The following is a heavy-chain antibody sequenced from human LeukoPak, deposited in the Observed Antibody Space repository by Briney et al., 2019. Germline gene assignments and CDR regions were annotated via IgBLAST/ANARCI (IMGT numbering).Heavy chain of an antibody. CDR3: ARDRSQLPVDY. CDR2: INWNGGST. V-gene: IGHV3-20*04. CDR1: GFTFSGYY. Sequence: PGGSLRLSCAASGFTFSGYYMTWIRQAPGKGLQWVSGINWNGGSTGYADSVKGRFTISRDNAKNSLYLQMNSLRAEDTALYYCARDRSQLPVDYWGQGTLVTVSS. D-gene: IGHD2-2*01. J-gene: IGHJ4*02.